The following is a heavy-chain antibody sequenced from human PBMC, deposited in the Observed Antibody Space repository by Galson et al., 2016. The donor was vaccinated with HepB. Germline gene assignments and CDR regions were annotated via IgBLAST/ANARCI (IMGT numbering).Heavy chain of an antibody. CDR2: IYWDDDK. CDR3: AHRLSSPYDVLYWFDP. V-gene: IGHV2-5*02. D-gene: IGHD3-3*01. J-gene: IGHJ5*02. CDR1: GFSLSTSGVG. Sequence: LVKPTQTLTLTCTFSGFSLSTSGVGVGWIRQPPGKALEWLALIYWDDDKRYSPSLKSRLTITRDTSKNQVVLTMTNMDPVDTATYYCAHRLSSPYDVLYWFDPWGQGTLVTVSS.